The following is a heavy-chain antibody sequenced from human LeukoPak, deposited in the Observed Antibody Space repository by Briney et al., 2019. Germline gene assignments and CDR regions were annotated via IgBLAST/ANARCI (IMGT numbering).Heavy chain of an antibody. V-gene: IGHV1-8*01. J-gene: IGHJ4*02. Sequence: ASVKVSCKASGYTFTSYDINWVRQATGQGLEWMGWMNPNSGNTGYAQKFQGRVTMIRNTSISTAYMELSSLRSEDTAVYYCARGITMVQGVPIGYWGQGTLVTVSS. CDR3: ARGITMVQGVPIGY. D-gene: IGHD3-10*01. CDR2: MNPNSGNT. CDR1: GYTFTSYD.